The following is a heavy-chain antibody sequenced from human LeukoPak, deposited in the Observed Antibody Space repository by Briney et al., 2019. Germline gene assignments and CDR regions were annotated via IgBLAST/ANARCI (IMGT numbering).Heavy chain of an antibody. Sequence: PGGSLRLSCAASGFTFSTYWMSWVRQPPGKGLEWVANIKHDGSEKYYVDFVKGRFTISRDNAKNSLYLQMNSLRAEDTAVYYCARDPFSSSWQDYWGQGTLVTVSS. V-gene: IGHV3-7*01. CDR1: GFTFSTYW. CDR3: ARDPFSSSWQDY. J-gene: IGHJ4*02. D-gene: IGHD6-13*01. CDR2: IKHDGSEK.